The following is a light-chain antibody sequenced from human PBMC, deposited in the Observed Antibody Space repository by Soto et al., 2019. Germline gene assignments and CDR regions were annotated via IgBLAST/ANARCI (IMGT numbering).Light chain of an antibody. V-gene: IGLV2-8*01. CDR3: SSYAGSNSPYV. J-gene: IGLJ1*01. CDR1: SSDVGRYNY. Sequence: QSVLTQPPSASGSPGQSVTISCTGTSSDVGRYNYVSWYQQHPGKAPKLMIYEVSKRPSGVPDRFSGSKSGNTASLTVSGLQAEDEADYYCSSYAGSNSPYVFGTGTKLTVL. CDR2: EVS.